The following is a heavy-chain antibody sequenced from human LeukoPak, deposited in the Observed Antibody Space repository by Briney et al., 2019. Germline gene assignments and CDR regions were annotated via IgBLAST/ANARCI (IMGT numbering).Heavy chain of an antibody. Sequence: EASVTVSCKASGYTFTSYGISWVRQAPGQGLEWMGWISAYNGNTNYAQKLQGRVTMTTDTSTSTAYMELRSLRSDDTAVYYCARRYCSSTSCSQSHFDYWGQGTLVTVSS. D-gene: IGHD2-2*01. CDR1: GYTFTSYG. CDR3: ARRYCSSTSCSQSHFDY. J-gene: IGHJ4*02. CDR2: ISAYNGNT. V-gene: IGHV1-18*01.